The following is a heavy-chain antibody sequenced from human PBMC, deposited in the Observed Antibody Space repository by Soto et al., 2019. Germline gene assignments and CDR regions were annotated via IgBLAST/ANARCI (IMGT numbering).Heavy chain of an antibody. CDR2: IYYSGST. Sequence: SETLSLTCTVSGGSISSYYWSWIRQPPGKGLEWIGYIYYSGSTNYNPSLKSRVTISVDTSKNQFSLKLSSVTAADTAVYYCARVADTAMVRGYYFDYWGQGTLVTVS. J-gene: IGHJ4*02. CDR1: GGSISSYY. D-gene: IGHD5-18*01. V-gene: IGHV4-59*01. CDR3: ARVADTAMVRGYYFDY.